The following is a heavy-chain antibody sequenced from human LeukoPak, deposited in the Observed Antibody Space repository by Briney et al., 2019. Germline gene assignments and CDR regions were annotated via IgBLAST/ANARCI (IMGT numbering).Heavy chain of an antibody. CDR2: VYYSGST. CDR1: GGSISSGGYC. D-gene: IGHD1-26*01. V-gene: IGHV4-31*03. Sequence: SETLSLTCTVSGGSISSGGYCWSWIRQHPGKGLEWIGYVYYSGSTYYNPSLKSRVTISVDTSKNQFSLKPSSVTAADTAVYYCASTKPPAGDSGLDWGQGTLVTVSS. CDR3: ASTKPPAGDSGLD. J-gene: IGHJ4*02.